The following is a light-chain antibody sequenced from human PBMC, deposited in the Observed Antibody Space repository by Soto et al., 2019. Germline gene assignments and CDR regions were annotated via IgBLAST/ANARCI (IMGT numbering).Light chain of an antibody. CDR3: HQYDNTPQT. CDR2: AAS. J-gene: IGKJ2*01. Sequence: IVLMQSPGTLSLSPGERATLFCRASQSMKRRYLAWYQQKPGQAPRVLIYAASNRATGIPDRFSGSGSGTDFSLTISRLEPEDFAVYYCHQYDNTPQTLGQGTKVDIK. CDR1: QSMKRRY. V-gene: IGKV3-20*01.